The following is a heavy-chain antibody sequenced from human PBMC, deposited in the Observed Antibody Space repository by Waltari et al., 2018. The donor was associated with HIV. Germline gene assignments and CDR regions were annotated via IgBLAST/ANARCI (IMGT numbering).Heavy chain of an antibody. J-gene: IGHJ4*02. CDR2: ISTTSTI. Sequence: EVQLVESGGGLVQPGGSLRLSCAASGFTFSTYSVNWVRQAPGKGLEWVSYISTTSTIHYTDSVKGRFTISRDNAKNSLFLQMNSLRAEDTAVYFCARDRTRYYFDYWGQGTLVTVSS. CDR3: ARDRTRYYFDY. CDR1: GFTFSTYS. V-gene: IGHV3-48*01. D-gene: IGHD6-6*01.